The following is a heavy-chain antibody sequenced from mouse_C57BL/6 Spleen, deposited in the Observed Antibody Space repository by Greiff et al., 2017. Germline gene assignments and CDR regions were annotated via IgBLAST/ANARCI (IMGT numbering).Heavy chain of an antibody. CDR1: GYTFTSYW. Sequence: QVQLKQPGAELVMPGASVKLSCKASGYTFTSYWMHWVKQRPGQGLEWIGEIDPSDSYTNYNQKFKGKSTLTVDKSSSTAYMQLSSLTSEDSAVYYCARGGGYYGRETLFAYWGQGTLVTVSA. D-gene: IGHD1-1*01. CDR3: ARGGGYYGRETLFAY. V-gene: IGHV1-69*01. J-gene: IGHJ3*01. CDR2: IDPSDSYT.